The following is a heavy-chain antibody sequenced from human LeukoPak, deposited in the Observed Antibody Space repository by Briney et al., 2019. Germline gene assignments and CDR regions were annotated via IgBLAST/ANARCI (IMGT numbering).Heavy chain of an antibody. CDR3: ARTTAMVTIFDY. CDR2: INAGNGNT. V-gene: IGHV1-3*01. D-gene: IGHD5-18*01. CDR1: GYSFTSYA. J-gene: IGHJ4*02. Sequence: GASVTVSCKASGYSFTSYAMHWVRQAPGQRLEWMGWINAGNGNTKYSQKFRGRVTITRDTSASTAYMELSSLRSGDTAVYYCARTTAMVTIFDYWGQGTLVTVSS.